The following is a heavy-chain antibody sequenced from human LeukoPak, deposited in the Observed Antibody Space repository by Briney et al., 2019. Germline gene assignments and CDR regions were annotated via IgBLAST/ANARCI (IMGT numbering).Heavy chain of an antibody. Sequence: GGTLRLSCVASGFTFSSHGMNWVRQAPGKGLEWVANIKPDGSDKAYVDSVKGRFTISRDNSKNTLYLQMNSLRAEDTAVYYCAKDSAITFGGVIDPFDYWGQGTLVTVSS. D-gene: IGHD3-16*02. CDR1: GFTFSSHG. CDR2: IKPDGSDK. V-gene: IGHV3-7*01. CDR3: AKDSAITFGGVIDPFDY. J-gene: IGHJ4*02.